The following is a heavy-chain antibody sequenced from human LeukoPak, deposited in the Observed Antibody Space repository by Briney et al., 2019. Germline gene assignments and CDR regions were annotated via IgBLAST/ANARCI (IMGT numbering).Heavy chain of an antibody. Sequence: GGSLRLSCAASGFTFSSNYMSWVRQAPGKGLGWVSLIYSGGSTYYADSVKGRFTISRDNSKNTLYLQMNSLRAEDTAVYYCAREVVESLSSGYYPRYWGQGTLVTVSS. D-gene: IGHD3-22*01. CDR3: AREVVESLSSGYYPRY. V-gene: IGHV3-53*01. CDR1: GFTFSSNY. J-gene: IGHJ4*02. CDR2: IYSGGST.